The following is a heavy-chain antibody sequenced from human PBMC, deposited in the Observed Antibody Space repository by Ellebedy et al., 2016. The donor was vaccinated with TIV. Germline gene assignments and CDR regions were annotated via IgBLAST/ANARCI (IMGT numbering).Heavy chain of an antibody. J-gene: IGHJ6*02. CDR3: ARGLWDYDSSGYYPDV. CDR2: INHSGST. D-gene: IGHD3-22*01. Sequence: SETLSLTXAVYGGSFSGYYWSWIRQPPGKGLEWVGEINHSGSTNYNPSLKSRVTISVGTSKNQFSLKLSSVTAADTAVYYCARGLWDYDSSGYYPDVWGQGTTVTVSS. V-gene: IGHV4-34*01. CDR1: GGSFSGYY.